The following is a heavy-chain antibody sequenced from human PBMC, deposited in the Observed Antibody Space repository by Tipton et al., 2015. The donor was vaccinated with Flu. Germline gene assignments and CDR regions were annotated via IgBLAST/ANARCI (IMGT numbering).Heavy chain of an antibody. D-gene: IGHD3-22*01. CDR3: ARGTYYYDSSGYTADLGAYYFDY. CDR1: GGSISSGGYY. J-gene: IGHJ4*02. Sequence: RSLRLSCTVSGGSISSGGYYWSWIRQHPGKGLEWIGYIYYSGSTYYNPSLKSRVTISVDTSKNQFSLKLSSVTAADTAVYYCARGTYYYDSSGYTADLGAYYFDYWGQGTLVTVSS. CDR2: IYYSGST. V-gene: IGHV4-31*03.